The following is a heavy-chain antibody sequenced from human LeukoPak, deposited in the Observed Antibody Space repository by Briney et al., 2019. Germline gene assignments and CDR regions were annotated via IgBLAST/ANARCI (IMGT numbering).Heavy chain of an antibody. D-gene: IGHD7-27*01. J-gene: IGHJ5*02. CDR2: IYYSGST. CDR1: GGSISSYY. Sequence: SETLSLTCTVSGGSISSYYWSWIRQPPGKGLEWIGYIYYSGSTNYNPSLKSRVTISVDTPRNQFSLKLSSVTAADTAVYYCARDGDPGNWFDPWGQGTLVTVSS. V-gene: IGHV4-59*01. CDR3: ARDGDPGNWFDP.